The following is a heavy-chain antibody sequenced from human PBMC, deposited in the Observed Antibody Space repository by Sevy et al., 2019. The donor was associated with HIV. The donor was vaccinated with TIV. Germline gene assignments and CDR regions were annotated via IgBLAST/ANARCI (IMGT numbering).Heavy chain of an antibody. CDR1: GFTFSTYT. V-gene: IGHV3-23*01. J-gene: IGHJ6*02. Sequence: GGSLRLSCAASGFTFSTYTMNWVRQAPGKGLEWVSGISGSGGSTYQADSEKGRFTISRDSSKNTLYLQMNSLRADDTAVYYCAKGDRTFYGMDVWGQGTTVTVSS. CDR3: AKGDRTFYGMDV. CDR2: ISGSGGST. D-gene: IGHD2-15*01.